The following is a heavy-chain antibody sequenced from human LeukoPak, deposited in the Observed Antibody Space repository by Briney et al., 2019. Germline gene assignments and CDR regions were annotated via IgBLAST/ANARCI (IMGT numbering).Heavy chain of an antibody. CDR3: ARHSGDYGGYYFDY. Sequence: SETLSLTCTVSGGSISSYYWSWIRQPPGKGLEWIGYIHYSGSTNYNPSLKSRVTISVDTSKNQFSLKLSSVTAADTAVYYCARHSGDYGGYYFDYWGQGTLVTASS. D-gene: IGHD4-23*01. V-gene: IGHV4-59*08. J-gene: IGHJ4*02. CDR2: IHYSGST. CDR1: GGSISSYY.